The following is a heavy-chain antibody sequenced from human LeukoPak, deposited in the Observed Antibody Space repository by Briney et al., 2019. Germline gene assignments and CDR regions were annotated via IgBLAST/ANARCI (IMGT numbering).Heavy chain of an antibody. V-gene: IGHV3-49*04. CDR3: TRSGVDI. J-gene: IGHJ3*02. CDR2: IRSKAYGGAT. Sequence: GGSLRLSCEVSGFSFSTYWMTWVRQAPGKGLEWVGFIRSKAYGGATDYAASVKGRFTISRDDSKSIAYLQMNSLKTEDTAVYYCTRSGVDIWGQGTMVTVSS. CDR1: GFSFSTYW. D-gene: IGHD3-10*01.